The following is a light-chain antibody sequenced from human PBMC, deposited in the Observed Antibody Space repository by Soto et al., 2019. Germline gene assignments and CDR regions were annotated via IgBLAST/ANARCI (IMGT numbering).Light chain of an antibody. CDR2: WAS. CDR1: QNILYNSNNKNY. CDR3: QQYYSNPPWT. V-gene: IGKV4-1*01. J-gene: IGKJ1*01. Sequence: DIVMTQSPDSLAVSLGERATINCKSSQNILYNSNNKNYLAWYQHKPGQPPKLLFYWASTRESGVPDRFSGSGSGTDFTLTISSLQAEDVAVYYCQQYYSNPPWTF.